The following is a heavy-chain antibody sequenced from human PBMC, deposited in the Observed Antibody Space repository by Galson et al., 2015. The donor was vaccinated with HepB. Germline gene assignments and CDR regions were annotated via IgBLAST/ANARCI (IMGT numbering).Heavy chain of an antibody. D-gene: IGHD2-15*01. Sequence: SLRLSCAASGFTFSDYYMSWIRQAPGKGLEWVSYISSSGSTIYYADSVKGRFTISRDNAKNSLYLQMNSLRAEDTAVYYCAREALVVVVAAADPYYYYYMDVWGKGTTVTVSS. V-gene: IGHV3-11*01. CDR1: GFTFSDYY. CDR3: AREALVVVVAAADPYYYYYMDV. J-gene: IGHJ6*03. CDR2: ISSSGSTI.